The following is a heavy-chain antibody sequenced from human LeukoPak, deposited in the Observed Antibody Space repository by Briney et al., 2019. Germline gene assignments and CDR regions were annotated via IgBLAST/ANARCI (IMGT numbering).Heavy chain of an antibody. CDR2: ISYDGSNK. CDR3: AKSSYGGYFPGFDYYYYGMDV. V-gene: IGHV3-30*18. Sequence: GGSLRLSCAASGFTFSSYGMHWVRQAPGKGLEWVAVISYDGSNKYYADSVKGRFTISRDNSKNTLYLQMNSLRAEDTAVYYCAKSSYGGYFPGFDYYYYGMDVWGQGTTVTVSS. D-gene: IGHD4-17*01. CDR1: GFTFSSYG. J-gene: IGHJ6*02.